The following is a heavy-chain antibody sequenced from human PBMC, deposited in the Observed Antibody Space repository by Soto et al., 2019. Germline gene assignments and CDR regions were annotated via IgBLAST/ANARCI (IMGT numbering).Heavy chain of an antibody. D-gene: IGHD6-6*01. CDR2: ISYDGSNK. CDR1: EFPFSSFG. Sequence: GGSLRLSCAASEFPFSSFGMHWVRQAPGKGLEWVAVISYDGSNKYYADSVKGRFTVSRDNSKNTLYLQMNSLRAEDTAVYYCAKELVYYYYMDVWGQGTTVTVSS. J-gene: IGHJ6*02. CDR3: AKELVYYYYMDV. V-gene: IGHV3-30*18.